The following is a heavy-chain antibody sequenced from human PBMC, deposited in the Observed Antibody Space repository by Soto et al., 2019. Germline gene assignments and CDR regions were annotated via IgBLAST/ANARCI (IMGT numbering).Heavy chain of an antibody. Sequence: QVQLVQSGAEVKKPGASVKVSCKASGYTFTSYGISWVRQAPGQGLEWMGWISAYNGNTNYAQKLQGRVTMTTDTSTSTAYMVPRSLRSDDTAVYYCARVIVVVVAATVSVNWFDPWGQGTLVTVSS. CDR2: ISAYNGNT. D-gene: IGHD2-15*01. CDR3: ARVIVVVVAATVSVNWFDP. J-gene: IGHJ5*02. V-gene: IGHV1-18*04. CDR1: GYTFTSYG.